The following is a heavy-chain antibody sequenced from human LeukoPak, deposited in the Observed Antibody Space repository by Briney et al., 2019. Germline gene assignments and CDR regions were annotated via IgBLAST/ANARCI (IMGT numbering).Heavy chain of an antibody. D-gene: IGHD6-6*01. CDR1: GGSISSGGYY. Sequence: SQTLSLTCTVSGGSISSGGYYWSWIRQHPGKGLEWIGYIYYSGSTYYNPSLKSRVTISVDTSKNLFSLKLSSVTAADTAVYYCARWGIAARIDYWGQGTLVTVSS. V-gene: IGHV4-31*03. J-gene: IGHJ4*02. CDR3: ARWGIAARIDY. CDR2: IYYSGST.